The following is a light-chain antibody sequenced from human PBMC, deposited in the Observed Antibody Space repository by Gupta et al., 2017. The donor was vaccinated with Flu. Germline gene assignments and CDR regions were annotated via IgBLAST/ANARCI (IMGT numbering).Light chain of an antibody. CDR1: QSISSY. CDR2: AAA. J-gene: IGKJ3*01. Sequence: DIQMTQSPSSLSASVGDRVTITCRASQSISSYLNWFQQKPGKAPYLLIYAAASLQSGVPSRFRGSGSGTDFTLTISRLQPEDFAAYYCQQTDSTPLTFGHGTKVDIK. CDR3: QQTDSTPLT. V-gene: IGKV1-39*01.